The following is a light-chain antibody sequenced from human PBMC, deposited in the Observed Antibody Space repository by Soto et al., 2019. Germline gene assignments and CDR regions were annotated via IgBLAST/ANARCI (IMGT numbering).Light chain of an antibody. V-gene: IGKV1-9*01. J-gene: IGKJ3*01. Sequence: DIQLTQSPSFLSASVGDRVTITCRASQGINNYLGWYQQKPGKAPKLLIYAASTLQSGVPSRVSGSGSRTEFPLTISSLQPEDFATYYCQQLNSYPITFGPGTKVDI. CDR2: AAS. CDR1: QGINNY. CDR3: QQLNSYPIT.